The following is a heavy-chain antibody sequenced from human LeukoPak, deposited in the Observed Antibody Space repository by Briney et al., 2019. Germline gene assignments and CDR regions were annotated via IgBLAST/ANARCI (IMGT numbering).Heavy chain of an antibody. V-gene: IGHV3-30-3*01. CDR3: ARDLVGGYNSGVTYYFDY. D-gene: IGHD5-24*01. CDR2: ISYDGSNK. CDR1: GFTFSSYA. J-gene: IGHJ4*02. Sequence: GGSLRLSCAASGFTFSSYAMPSVRQAPGKGLEWVAVISYDGSNKYYADSVKGRFTISRDDSKNTLYLQMNSLRAEDTAVYYCARDLVGGYNSGVTYYFDYWGQGTLVTVSS.